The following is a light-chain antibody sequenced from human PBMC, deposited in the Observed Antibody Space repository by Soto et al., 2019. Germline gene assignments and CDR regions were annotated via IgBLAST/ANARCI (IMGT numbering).Light chain of an antibody. V-gene: IGKV1-9*01. Sequence: IEVTQFPSSLSASVGARLTITCRASQGISSYVAWYQQKPGKAPKLLIYGASTLQSGVPSRFSGSGSGTDFTLTSSSLQPEDFVTYYCQQLDSYPITFGQGTRVEIK. CDR3: QQLDSYPIT. CDR1: QGISSY. J-gene: IGKJ5*01. CDR2: GAS.